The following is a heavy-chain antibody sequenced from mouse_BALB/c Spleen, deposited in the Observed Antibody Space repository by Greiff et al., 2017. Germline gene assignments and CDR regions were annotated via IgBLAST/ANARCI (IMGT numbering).Heavy chain of an antibody. D-gene: IGHD1-1*01. V-gene: IGHV2-6-7*01. CDR2: IWGDGST. J-gene: IGHJ4*01. Sequence: VMLVESGPGLVAPSQSLSITCTVSGFSLTGDGVNWVRQPTGKGLEWLGMIWGDGSTDYNSALNSRLSFSKDNSKSQVFLKMNSLQTDDTARYYCARGGRRPPYAMDYWGQGPSVPVSS. CDR1: GFSLTGDG. CDR3: ARGGRRPPYAMDY.